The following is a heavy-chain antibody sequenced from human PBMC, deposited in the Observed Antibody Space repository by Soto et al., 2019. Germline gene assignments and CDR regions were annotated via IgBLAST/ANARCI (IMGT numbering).Heavy chain of an antibody. D-gene: IGHD5-18*01. CDR1: GYTFTSYG. V-gene: IGHV1-18*01. Sequence: SSVKVSCKASGYTFTSYGISWVRQAPGQGLEWMGWISAYNGNTNYAQKLQGRVTMTTYTSTSTAYMEMRSLRSDVTAVYYCARATPIQLWFYFDYWGQGSLVTVSS. CDR2: ISAYNGNT. J-gene: IGHJ4*02. CDR3: ARATPIQLWFYFDY.